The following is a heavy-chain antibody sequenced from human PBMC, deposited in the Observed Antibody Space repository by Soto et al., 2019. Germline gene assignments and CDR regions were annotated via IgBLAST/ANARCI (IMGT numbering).Heavy chain of an antibody. J-gene: IGHJ4*02. V-gene: IGHV4-39*01. CDR3: ARHKNYCSGGSCYSEPFDY. D-gene: IGHD2-15*01. CDR2: INHSGST. Sequence: GKGLEWIGSINHSGSTNYNPSLKSRVTISVDTSKNQFSLKLSSVTAADTAVYYCARHKNYCSGGSCYSEPFDYWGQGTLVTVSS.